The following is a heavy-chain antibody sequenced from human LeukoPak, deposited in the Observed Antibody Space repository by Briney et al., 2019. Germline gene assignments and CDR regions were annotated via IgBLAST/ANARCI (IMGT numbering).Heavy chain of an antibody. J-gene: IGHJ4*02. CDR3: ARDTYYDTTFDY. CDR1: GGSISSGDYY. V-gene: IGHV4-30-4*01. CDR2: IYYSGST. D-gene: IGHD3-22*01. Sequence: PSETLSLTCTVSGGSISSGDYYWSWIRQPPGKGLEWIGYIYYSGSTYYNPSLKSRVTMSVDTSKNQFSLKLSSVTAADTAVYYCARDTYYDTTFDYWGQGTLVTVSS.